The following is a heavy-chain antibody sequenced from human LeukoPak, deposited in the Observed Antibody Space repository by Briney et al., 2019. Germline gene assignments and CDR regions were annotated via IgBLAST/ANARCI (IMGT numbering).Heavy chain of an antibody. CDR2: ISYDGSNK. J-gene: IGHJ4*02. CDR3: AKDLKAWDYFDY. CDR1: GFTFSSYS. Sequence: GGSLRLSCAASGFTFSSYSMNWVRQAPGKGLEWVEVISYDGSNKYYADSVKGRFTISRDNSKNTLYLQMNSLRAEDTAVYYCAKDLKAWDYFDYWGQGTLVTVSS. D-gene: IGHD2-21*01. V-gene: IGHV3-30*18.